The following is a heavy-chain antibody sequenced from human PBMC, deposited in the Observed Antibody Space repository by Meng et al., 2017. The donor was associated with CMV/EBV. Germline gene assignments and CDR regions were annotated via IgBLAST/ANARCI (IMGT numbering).Heavy chain of an antibody. CDR3: ARAWLFDY. CDR1: GGSFSGYY. J-gene: IGHJ4*02. V-gene: IGHV4-34*01. CDR2: INHSGST. D-gene: IGHD5-12*01. Sequence: SETLSLTCAVYGGSFSGYYWSWIRQPPGKGLEWIGEINHSGSTNYNPYLKSRVTISVDTSKNQFSLKLSSVTAADTAVYYCARAWLFDYWGQGTLVTVSS.